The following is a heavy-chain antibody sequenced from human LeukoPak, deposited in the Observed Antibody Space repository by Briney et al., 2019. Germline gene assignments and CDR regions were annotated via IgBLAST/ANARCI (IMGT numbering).Heavy chain of an antibody. CDR1: GSTFSDYY. CDR2: ISSSSSYT. Sequence: GGSLRLSCAASGSTFSDYYMSWIRQAPGKGLEWVSYISSSSSYTNYADSVKGRFTISRDNAKNSLYLQMNSLRAEDTAVYYCARDIAVAGTDYYGMDVWGKGTTVTVSS. J-gene: IGHJ6*04. V-gene: IGHV3-11*06. CDR3: ARDIAVAGTDYYGMDV. D-gene: IGHD6-19*01.